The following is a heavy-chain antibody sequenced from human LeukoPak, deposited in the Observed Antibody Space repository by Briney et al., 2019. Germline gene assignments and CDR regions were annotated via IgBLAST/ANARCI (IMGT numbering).Heavy chain of an antibody. CDR3: AKPSSYGYYVRVPFDY. V-gene: IGHV3-23*01. Sequence: GGSLRLSCAASGVTFSSYAMSWVRQAPGKGLEWVSAISGSGGSTYYADSVKGRFTISRDNSKNTLYLQMNSLRAEDTAVYYCAKPSSYGYYVRVPFDYWGQGTLVTVSS. CDR2: ISGSGGST. J-gene: IGHJ4*02. D-gene: IGHD3-10*02. CDR1: GVTFSSYA.